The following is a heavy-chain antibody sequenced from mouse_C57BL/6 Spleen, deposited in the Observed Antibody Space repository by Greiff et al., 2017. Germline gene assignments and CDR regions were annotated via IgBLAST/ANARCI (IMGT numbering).Heavy chain of an antibody. CDR1: GYTFTEYT. CDR3: ARYEGYGYGYYAMDY. D-gene: IGHD2-2*01. Sequence: VQLQQSGAELVKPGASVKLSCKASGYTFTEYTIHWVKQRSGQGLEWIGWFYPGSGSIKYNEKFKDKATLTTDKSPSTVYMELSRLTSEDSAVYFCARYEGYGYGYYAMDYWGQGTSVTVSS. V-gene: IGHV1-62-2*01. J-gene: IGHJ4*01. CDR2: FYPGSGSI.